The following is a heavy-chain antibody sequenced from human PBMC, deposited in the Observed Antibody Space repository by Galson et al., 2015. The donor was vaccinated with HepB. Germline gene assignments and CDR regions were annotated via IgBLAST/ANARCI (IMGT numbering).Heavy chain of an antibody. V-gene: IGHV3-21*01. D-gene: IGHD3-16*01. CDR2: ISGSISYI. CDR3: VSRYDYAVY. CDR1: GFTFSRYS. J-gene: IGHJ4*02. Sequence: SLRLSCAASGFTFSRYSMSWVRQAPGKGLEWVSIISGSISYIDYADSVKGRFTISRDNAKNSLYLQMNSLRAEDTAVYYCVSRYDYAVYWGQGTLVTVSS.